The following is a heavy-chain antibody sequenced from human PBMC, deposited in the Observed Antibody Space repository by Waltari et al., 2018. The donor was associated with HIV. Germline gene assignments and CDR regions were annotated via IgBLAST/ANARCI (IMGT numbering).Heavy chain of an antibody. J-gene: IGHJ4*02. CDR3: ARGIFGGNPGY. CDR2: IHATGST. Sequence: QLQLRESGPGLVKPLETVALNCSGSGGSITSYIWSWYRQPPAKGLAWIGYIHATGSTNYSPSLKSRVTISVATSKTFFSLQLNSVTAADTAIYYCARGIFGGNPGYWGRGTLITVSS. CDR1: GGSITSYI. V-gene: IGHV4-4*09. D-gene: IGHD2-15*01.